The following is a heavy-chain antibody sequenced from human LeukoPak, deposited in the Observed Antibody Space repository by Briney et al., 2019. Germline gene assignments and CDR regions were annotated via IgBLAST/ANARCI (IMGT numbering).Heavy chain of an antibody. V-gene: IGHV3-23*01. Sequence: GGSLRLSCAASGFTFSSYAMTWVRQAPGKGLEWVSAISGSGVSTYYADSVKGRFTISRDNSRNTLYLQMNSLRAEDTAVYYCAKRSYGTDRYNFDYWGQGTLVTVSS. CDR1: GFTFSSYA. D-gene: IGHD5-18*01. J-gene: IGHJ4*02. CDR2: ISGSGVST. CDR3: AKRSYGTDRYNFDY.